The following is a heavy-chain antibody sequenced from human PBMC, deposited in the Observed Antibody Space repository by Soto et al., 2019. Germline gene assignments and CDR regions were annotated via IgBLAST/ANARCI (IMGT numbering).Heavy chain of an antibody. V-gene: IGHV1-69*01. CDR2: IIPYYNTL. D-gene: IGHD6-13*01. CDR1: EVTFNSYA. CDR3: ASRASRWYPYFFDS. Sequence: QAQVVQSGAEVRKPGSSVTLSCKASEVTFNSYAIAWVRQAPGQGLEWMGGIIPYYNTLNYAQKFQDRVTITADDSTNTVYMELSSLRSDDTAVYFCASRASRWYPYFFDSWAQGTLVTVSS. J-gene: IGHJ4*02.